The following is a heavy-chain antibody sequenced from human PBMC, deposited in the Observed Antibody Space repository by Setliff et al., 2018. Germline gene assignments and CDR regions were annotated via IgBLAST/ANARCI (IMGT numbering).Heavy chain of an antibody. Sequence: GESLKISCKGSGYSFSNFWIGWVRQTPGKGLEWMGTIYPGNADTRYSPSFQGQVTTSTDTSINTAFLQWNNLKASDTAVYYCARRGERFFNWFDPWGQGTLVTVSS. D-gene: IGHD2-21*01. CDR1: GYSFSNFW. J-gene: IGHJ5*02. CDR2: IYPGNADT. CDR3: ARRGERFFNWFDP. V-gene: IGHV5-51*01.